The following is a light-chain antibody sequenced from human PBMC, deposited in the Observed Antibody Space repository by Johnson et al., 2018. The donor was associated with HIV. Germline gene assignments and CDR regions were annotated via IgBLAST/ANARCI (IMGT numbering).Light chain of an antibody. J-gene: IGLJ1*01. CDR3: VGWDSSLSGYV. V-gene: IGLV1-51*01. Sequence: QSMLTQPPSVSAAPGQKVTVSCSGSNTNIGNDFVSWYQQLPGKAPRLLIYDNNKRPSGIPDRFSGSKSGTSATLGITGLQTGAEADYYCVGWDSSLSGYVCGTGTTVTVL. CDR2: DNN. CDR1: NTNIGNDF.